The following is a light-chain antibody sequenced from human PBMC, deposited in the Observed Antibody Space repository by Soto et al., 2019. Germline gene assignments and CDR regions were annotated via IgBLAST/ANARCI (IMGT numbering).Light chain of an antibody. V-gene: IGKV3-20*01. J-gene: IGKJ1*01. Sequence: EIVLTQSPGTLSLSPLEIATLSFMASQSVSSNYLAWYQQKPGQAPRLLIYGSSSRATGFPDRFSGRGSGTDFTLTISRLEPEDFAVYYCQQYGRSPPTFGQGTKVDI. CDR1: QSVSSNY. CDR2: GSS. CDR3: QQYGRSPPT.